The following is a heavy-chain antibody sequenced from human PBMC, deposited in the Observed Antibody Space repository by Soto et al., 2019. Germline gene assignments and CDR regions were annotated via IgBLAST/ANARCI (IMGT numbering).Heavy chain of an antibody. Sequence: EVQLVESGGGLVQPGGSLRLSCAASGFTFSSYSMNWVRQAPGKGLEWVSYISSSSSTIYYADSVKGRFTISRDNXXXXXXLXXXXXXXXXXXXYYCAXGMYYYDSSGWAYWGQGTLVTVSS. J-gene: IGHJ4*02. CDR2: ISSSSSTI. V-gene: IGHV3-48*01. D-gene: IGHD3-22*01. CDR1: GFTFSSYS. CDR3: AXGMYYYDSSGWAY.